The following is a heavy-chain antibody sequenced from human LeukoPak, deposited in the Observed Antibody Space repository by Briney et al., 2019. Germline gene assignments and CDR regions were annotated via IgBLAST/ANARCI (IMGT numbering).Heavy chain of an antibody. CDR1: GFTFSSYS. Sequence: PGGSLRLSCAASGFTFSSYSMNWVRQAPGKGLEWVSSISSSSSYIYYADSVKGRFTISRDNAKNSLYLQMNSLRAEDTAVYYCARDSSGINGFDPWGQGTLVTVSS. V-gene: IGHV3-21*01. J-gene: IGHJ5*02. CDR2: ISSSSSYI. D-gene: IGHD6-19*01. CDR3: ARDSSGINGFDP.